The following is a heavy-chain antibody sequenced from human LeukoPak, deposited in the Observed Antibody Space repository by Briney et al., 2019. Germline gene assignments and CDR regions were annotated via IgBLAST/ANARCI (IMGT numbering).Heavy chain of an antibody. D-gene: IGHD3-22*01. CDR3: ATFSYYYDSSGYYSDY. J-gene: IGHJ4*02. CDR1: GYTLTELS. CDR2: FDPEDGET. V-gene: IGHV1-24*01. Sequence: ASVKVSCEVSGYTLTELSMHWVRQAPGKGLEWMGGFDPEDGETIYAQKFQGRVTMTEDTSTDTAYMELSSLRSEDTAVYYCATFSYYYDSSGYYSDYWGQGTLVTVSS.